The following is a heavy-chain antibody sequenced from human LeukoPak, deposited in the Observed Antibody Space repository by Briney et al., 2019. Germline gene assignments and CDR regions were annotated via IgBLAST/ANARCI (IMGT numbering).Heavy chain of an antibody. J-gene: IGHJ5*02. D-gene: IGHD2-8*01. V-gene: IGHV1-69*13. CDR2: IIPIFGTA. CDR1: GGTFSSYA. CDR3: ARARTDIVLMVSFNWFDP. Sequence: SVKVSCKASGGTFSSYAISWVRQAPGQGLEWMGGIIPIFGTANYAQKFQGRVTITADESTSTAYMELSSLRSEDTAVYYCARARTDIVLMVSFNWFDPWGQGTLVTVSS.